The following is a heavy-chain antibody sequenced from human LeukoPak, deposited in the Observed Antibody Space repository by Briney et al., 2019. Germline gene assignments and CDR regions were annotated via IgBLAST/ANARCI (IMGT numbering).Heavy chain of an antibody. CDR1: GFTFSDWY. V-gene: IGHV3-11*05. Sequence: PGGSLRLSCTVSGFTFSDWYMSWIRQAPGKGLEWVSYISGSSSYTDYADSVKGRFTISRDNAKNSLYLQTNSLRAEDAAVYYCARGHYGLDVWGQGTTVTVSS. J-gene: IGHJ6*02. CDR2: ISGSSSYT. CDR3: ARGHYGLDV.